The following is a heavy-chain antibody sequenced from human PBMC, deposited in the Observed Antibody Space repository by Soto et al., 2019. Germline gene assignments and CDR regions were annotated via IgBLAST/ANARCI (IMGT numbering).Heavy chain of an antibody. CDR3: ARGGDSSSWSSNYYYYYGMDV. CDR2: INPNSGGT. J-gene: IGHJ6*02. V-gene: IGHV1-2*04. D-gene: IGHD6-13*01. Sequence: GASVKVSCKASGYTFTGYYMHWVRQAPGQGLEWMGWINPNSGGTNYAQKFQGWVTMTRDTSISTAYMELSRLRSDDTAVYYCARGGDSSSWSSNYYYYYGMDVWGQGTTVTVSS. CDR1: GYTFTGYY.